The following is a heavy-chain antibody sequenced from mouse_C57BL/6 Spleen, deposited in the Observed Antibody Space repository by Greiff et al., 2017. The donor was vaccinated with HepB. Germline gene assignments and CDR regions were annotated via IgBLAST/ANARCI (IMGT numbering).Heavy chain of an antibody. D-gene: IGHD2-4*01. Sequence: QVQLQQPGAELVKPGASVKMSCKASGYTFTSYWITWVKQRPGQGLEWIGDIYPGSGSTNYNEKFKSKATLTVDTSSSTAYMQLSSLTSEDSAVYYCARLGGDYDPSYYAMDYWGQGTSVTVSS. V-gene: IGHV1-55*01. CDR1: GYTFTSYW. CDR3: ARLGGDYDPSYYAMDY. CDR2: IYPGSGST. J-gene: IGHJ4*01.